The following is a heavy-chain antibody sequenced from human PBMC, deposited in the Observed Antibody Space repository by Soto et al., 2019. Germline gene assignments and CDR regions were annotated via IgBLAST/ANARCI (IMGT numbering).Heavy chain of an antibody. Sequence: ASVKVSCKTSGYTFTNYVMHCVRQAPEQRLEWMGWINAGNGNTKYSQKFQGRVTITRDTSASTTYMELSSLRAEDTAVYYCARDPREYYFDYWGQGTLVTVSS. CDR3: ARDPREYYFDY. J-gene: IGHJ4*02. CDR2: INAGNGNT. CDR1: GYTFTNYV. V-gene: IGHV1-3*01.